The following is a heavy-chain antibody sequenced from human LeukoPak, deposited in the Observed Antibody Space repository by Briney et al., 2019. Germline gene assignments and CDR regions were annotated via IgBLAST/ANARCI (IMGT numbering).Heavy chain of an antibody. Sequence: PGGSLRLSCAASGFTFSSYSMNWVRQAPGKGLEWGSYISSSSTIYYADSVKGRFTISRDNAKHSLYLQMNSLRAEDTAVYYCARDYYDFWSGSRYFDYWGQGTLVTVSS. J-gene: IGHJ4*02. CDR1: GFTFSSYS. D-gene: IGHD3-3*01. CDR3: ARDYYDFWSGSRYFDY. CDR2: ISSSSTI. V-gene: IGHV3-48*01.